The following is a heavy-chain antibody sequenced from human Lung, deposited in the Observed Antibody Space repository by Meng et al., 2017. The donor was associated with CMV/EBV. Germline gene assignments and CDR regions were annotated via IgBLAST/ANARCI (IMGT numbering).Heavy chain of an antibody. D-gene: IGHD3-10*01. Sequence: SXTLSLXCAAYGWSLSGYYWSWIRQPPGKGLEWIGEITHSGSTKYNPSLKSRVTISVDTSTNQFSLNVKSVTAADMGVYYCARGGREETYGPNFDYWDQGTXVTVAS. CDR2: ITHSGST. V-gene: IGHV4-34*01. CDR3: ARGGREETYGPNFDY. CDR1: GWSLSGYY. J-gene: IGHJ4*02.